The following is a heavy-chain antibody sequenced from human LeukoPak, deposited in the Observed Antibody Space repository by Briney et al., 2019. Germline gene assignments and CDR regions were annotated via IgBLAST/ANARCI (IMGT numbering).Heavy chain of an antibody. V-gene: IGHV3-21*01. CDR2: ISSSSSYI. D-gene: IGHD3-10*01. J-gene: IGHJ4*02. Sequence: GGSLRLSCAASRFTFPSYSMNWVRQAPGQGLEWVSSISSSSSYIYYADSVKGRFTISRDNAKNSLYLQMNSLRAEDTAVYYCARTGVGFDYWGQGTLVTVSS. CDR1: RFTFPSYS. CDR3: ARTGVGFDY.